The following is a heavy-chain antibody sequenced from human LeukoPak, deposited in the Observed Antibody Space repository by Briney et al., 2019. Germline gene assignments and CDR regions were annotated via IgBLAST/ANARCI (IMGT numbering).Heavy chain of an antibody. CDR3: ARGGSGWYRNWFDP. J-gene: IGHJ5*02. CDR2: IFYSGST. D-gene: IGHD6-19*01. Sequence: SETLSLTCTVSGGSISSYYWSWIRQPPGKGLEWIGYIFYSGSTKHNPSLKSRVTISVDTSKSQFSLKLSSVTAADTAVYYCARGGSGWYRNWFDPWGQGTLVTVSS. CDR1: GGSISSYY. V-gene: IGHV4-59*12.